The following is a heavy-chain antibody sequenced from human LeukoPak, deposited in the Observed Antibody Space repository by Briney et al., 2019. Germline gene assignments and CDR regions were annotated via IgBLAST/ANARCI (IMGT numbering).Heavy chain of an antibody. CDR2: ISGSAVIT. CDR3: AKSRLSGINDAFDI. J-gene: IGHJ3*02. CDR1: GFSFSSYG. Sequence: PGGSLRLSCAASGFSFSSYGISWVRQAPGKGLEWVSAISGSAVITFYADSVKGRFTISRDNSKNTLYLQMNSLRAEDTALYYCAKSRLSGINDAFDIWGQGTMVTVSS. V-gene: IGHV3-23*01. D-gene: IGHD3-3*01.